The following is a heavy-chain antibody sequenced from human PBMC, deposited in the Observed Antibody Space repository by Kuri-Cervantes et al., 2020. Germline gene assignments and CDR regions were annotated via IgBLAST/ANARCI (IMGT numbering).Heavy chain of an antibody. Sequence: GSLRLSCAVYGGSFSGYYWSWIRQPPGKGLEWIGKTNHSGSTNYNPSLKSRVTISVGTSKNQFSLKLSSVTAADTAVYYCARQIKATSLWFGELGRGDYFDYWGQGTLVTVSS. CDR1: GGSFSGYY. D-gene: IGHD3-10*01. J-gene: IGHJ4*02. CDR2: TNHSGST. CDR3: ARQIKATSLWFGELGRGDYFDY. V-gene: IGHV4-34*01.